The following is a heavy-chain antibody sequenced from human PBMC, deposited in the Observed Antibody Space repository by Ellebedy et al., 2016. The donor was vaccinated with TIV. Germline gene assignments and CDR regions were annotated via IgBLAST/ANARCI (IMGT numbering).Heavy chain of an antibody. CDR3: ARHCGGYCGDERSNWFDP. Sequence: GSLRLSCNVSGDSVSSSRYYWGWIRQPPGKGLEWIGSIYNSGSSYYNLSLKSRLSISVDTSNNRFYLKLSYVTAADTAVYYCARHCGGYCGDERSNWFDPWGQGTLVTVSS. V-gene: IGHV4-39*01. CDR1: GDSVSSSRYY. D-gene: IGHD2-21*01. J-gene: IGHJ5*02. CDR2: IYNSGSS.